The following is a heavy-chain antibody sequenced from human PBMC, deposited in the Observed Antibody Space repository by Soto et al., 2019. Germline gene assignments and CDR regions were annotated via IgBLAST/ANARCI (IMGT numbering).Heavy chain of an antibody. V-gene: IGHV3-21*01. CDR2: ISSNSAYI. CDR1: GFTFRSFT. J-gene: IGHJ5*02. CDR3: TRDASRDSSARGWFDP. Sequence: EGSLRLSCADSGFTFRSFTMKWVRQAPGKGLEWVSTISSNSAYIYYTDALRGRFTISRDNAKNSLHLQMNSLRAEDTAVYYCTRDASRDSSARGWFDPWGPGTLVTVSS. D-gene: IGHD6-13*01.